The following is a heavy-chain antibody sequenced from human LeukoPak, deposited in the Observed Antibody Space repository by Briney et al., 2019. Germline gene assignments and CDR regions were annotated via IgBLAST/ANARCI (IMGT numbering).Heavy chain of an antibody. J-gene: IGHJ6*03. V-gene: IGHV3-74*01. CDR2: INSDGSST. CDR3: ARDTYGSGSYYYYYYYYMDV. D-gene: IGHD3-10*01. CDR1: GFTFSSYW. Sequence: GGSLRLSCAASGFTFSSYWMHWVRQALGKGLVWVSRINSDGSSTSYADSVKGRFTISRDNAKNTLYLQMNSLRAEDTAVYYCARDTYGSGSYYYYYYYYMDVWGKGTTVTVSS.